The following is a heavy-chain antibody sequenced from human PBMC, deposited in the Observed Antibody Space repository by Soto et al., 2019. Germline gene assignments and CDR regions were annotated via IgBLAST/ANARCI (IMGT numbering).Heavy chain of an antibody. Sequence: EVQLVESGGGLVQPWGSLSLSCAASGFTVSSNYMSWVRQAPGNGLEWVSVIYSGGSTYYADSVKGRFTISRHNSKNTLYLQMNSLRAEDTAVYYCAREAPITMVRGVSGYYYYYMDVWGKGTTVTVSS. D-gene: IGHD3-10*01. CDR2: IYSGGST. CDR1: GFTVSSNY. CDR3: AREAPITMVRGVSGYYYYYMDV. V-gene: IGHV3-53*04. J-gene: IGHJ6*03.